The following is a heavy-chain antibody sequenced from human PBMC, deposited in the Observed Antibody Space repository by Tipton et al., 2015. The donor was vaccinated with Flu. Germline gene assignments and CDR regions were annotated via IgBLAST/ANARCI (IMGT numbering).Heavy chain of an antibody. CDR2: INSDGSSA. J-gene: IGHJ3*02. V-gene: IGHV3-74*01. Sequence: SLRLSCAASGFTFSSYWMHWVRQAPGKGLVWVSRINSDGSSASYADSVKGRFTISRDNAKNTLYLQMNSLRAEDTAVYYCARGGMRARGAFDIWGQGTLVTVSS. CDR1: GFTFSSYW. CDR3: ARGGMRARGAFDI. D-gene: IGHD6-13*01.